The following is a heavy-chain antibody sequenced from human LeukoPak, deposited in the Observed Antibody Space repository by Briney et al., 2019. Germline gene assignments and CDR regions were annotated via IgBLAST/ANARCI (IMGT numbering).Heavy chain of an antibody. J-gene: IGHJ4*02. CDR2: IYSDGST. V-gene: IGHV3-66*01. CDR3: ARDSGFSDYAY. D-gene: IGHD4-17*01. Sequence: GGSLRLSCVGSGFTVSSDYMSWVRQAPGRGLEWVSIIYSDGSTYYANSVKGGFTISRDSSKNTLYLQMNSLRADDTAIYYCARDSGFSDYAYWGQGTLVTVSS. CDR1: GFTVSSDY.